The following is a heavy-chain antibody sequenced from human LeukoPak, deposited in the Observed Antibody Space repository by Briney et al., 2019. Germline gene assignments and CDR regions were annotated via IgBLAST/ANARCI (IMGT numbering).Heavy chain of an antibody. V-gene: IGHV3-53*01. J-gene: IGHJ4*02. CDR3: AKDRGNENYQLDY. D-gene: IGHD1-7*01. Sequence: GGSLRLSCAASGFIVSSNYMSWVRQAPGKGLEWVSVIYSGGSTFYADSVKGRFTISRDNSKNTLYLQMNSLRAEDTAVYFCAKDRGNENYQLDYWGQGTLVTVSS. CDR1: GFIVSSNY. CDR2: IYSGGST.